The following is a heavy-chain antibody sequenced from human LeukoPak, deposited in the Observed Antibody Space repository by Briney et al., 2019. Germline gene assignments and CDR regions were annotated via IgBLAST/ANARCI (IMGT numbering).Heavy chain of an antibody. D-gene: IGHD6-19*01. CDR2: INWNGGST. CDR1: GFTFDDYG. J-gene: IGHJ4*02. CDR3: ARVTSSGWSSYFDY. Sequence: RPGGSLRLSCAASGFTFDDYGMSWVRQAPGKGLEWVSGINWNGGSTGCADSVKGRFTISRDNAKNSLYLQMNSLRAEDTALYYCARVTSSGWSSYFDYWGQGTLVTVSS. V-gene: IGHV3-20*04.